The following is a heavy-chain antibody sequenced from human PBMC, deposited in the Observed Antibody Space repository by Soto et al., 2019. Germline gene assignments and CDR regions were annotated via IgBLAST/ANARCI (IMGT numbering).Heavy chain of an antibody. Sequence: GGSLRLSCAASGFTFSSYAMSWVRQAPGKGLEWVSAISGSGGSTYYADSVKGRSTISRDNSKNTLYLQMNSLRAEDTAVYYCAKHVVVPAAMPHDAFEIWGQGTMVTVSS. D-gene: IGHD2-2*01. CDR2: ISGSGGST. V-gene: IGHV3-23*01. CDR3: AKHVVVPAAMPHDAFEI. J-gene: IGHJ3*02. CDR1: GFTFSSYA.